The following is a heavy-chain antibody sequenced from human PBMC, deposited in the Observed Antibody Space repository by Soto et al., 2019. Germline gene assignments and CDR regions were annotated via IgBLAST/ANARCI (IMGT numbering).Heavy chain of an antibody. V-gene: IGHV3-23*01. Sequence: GGSLRLSCAASGFTFSSYAMSWVRQAPGKGLEWVSAISGSGGSTYYADSVKGRFTISRDNSKNTLYLQMNSLRAEDTAVYYCAKGVRQLVPNYYYGMDVWGQGTTVTVSS. J-gene: IGHJ6*02. CDR2: ISGSGGST. CDR1: GFTFSSYA. D-gene: IGHD6-6*01. CDR3: AKGVRQLVPNYYYGMDV.